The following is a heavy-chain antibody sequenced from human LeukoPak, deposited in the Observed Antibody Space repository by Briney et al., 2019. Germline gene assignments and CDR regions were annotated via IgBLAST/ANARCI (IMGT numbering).Heavy chain of an antibody. Sequence: SVKVSCKASGGTFSSYAISWVRQAPGQGHEWMGRIIPIFGTANYAQKFQGRVTITTDESTSTAYMELSSLRAEDTAVYYCARDWLVAAAGLDYWGQGTLVTVSS. CDR3: ARDWLVAAAGLDY. CDR1: GGTFSSYA. J-gene: IGHJ4*02. V-gene: IGHV1-69*05. D-gene: IGHD6-13*01. CDR2: IIPIFGTA.